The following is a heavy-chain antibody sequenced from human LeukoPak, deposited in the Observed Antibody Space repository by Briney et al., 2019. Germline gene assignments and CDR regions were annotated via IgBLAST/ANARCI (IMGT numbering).Heavy chain of an antibody. V-gene: IGHV5-51*01. CDR3: ARLSIAVASDFDY. Sequence: PGESLKSSCTGSRFSFTSYCIGWVGQMPGKGMEWMGIIYPGDSDTRYSPSFQGQVTISSDKSTPSAYLQWSSLKASDTAMYYWARLSIAVASDFDYWGQGTLVTVSS. J-gene: IGHJ4*02. CDR2: IYPGDSDT. CDR1: RFSFTSYC. D-gene: IGHD6-19*01.